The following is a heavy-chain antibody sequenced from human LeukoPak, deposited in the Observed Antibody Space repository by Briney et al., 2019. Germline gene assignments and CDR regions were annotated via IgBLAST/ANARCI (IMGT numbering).Heavy chain of an antibody. CDR1: GSTSSRNF. CDR3: ASGAGWESGY. D-gene: IGHD1-26*01. CDR2: INQDGSEK. J-gene: IGHJ4*02. V-gene: IGHV3-7*01. Sequence: GGSLRLSCAVSGSTSSRNFMSWVRQTPGKGLEWVANINQDGSEKNYVDSVKGRFTISRDNAKNSLFLQMNSLRAEHTAIYYCASGAGWESGYWGQETLVTVSS.